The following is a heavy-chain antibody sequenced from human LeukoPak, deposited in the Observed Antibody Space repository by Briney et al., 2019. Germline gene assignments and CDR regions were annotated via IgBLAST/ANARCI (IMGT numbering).Heavy chain of an antibody. CDR3: ARGGRTASTDY. J-gene: IGHJ4*02. CDR2: IYYSGST. CDR1: GGSISSYY. Sequence: SETLSLTCTVSGGSISSYYWSWIRQPPGKGLEWIGYIYYSGSTNYNPSLKSRATISVDTSKNQFSLKLSSVTAADTAVYYCARGGRTASTDYWGQGTLVTVSS. V-gene: IGHV4-59*01. D-gene: IGHD2-2*01.